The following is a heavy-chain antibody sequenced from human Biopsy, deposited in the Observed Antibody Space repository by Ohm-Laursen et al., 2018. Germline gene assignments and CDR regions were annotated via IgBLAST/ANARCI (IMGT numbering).Heavy chain of an antibody. CDR3: ARDYDTSGYYYVS. D-gene: IGHD3-22*01. CDR2: IFYRGST. CDR1: GGSISNNNYY. V-gene: IGHV4-39*01. J-gene: IGHJ5*02. Sequence: PSQTLSLTCPVSGGSISNNNYYWGWIRQPPGKGLGWIGSIFYRGSTHCKPSLKSRVNISVDTSKNQFSLKLNSVTAADTAVYYCARDYDTSGYYYVSWGQGTLVTVSS.